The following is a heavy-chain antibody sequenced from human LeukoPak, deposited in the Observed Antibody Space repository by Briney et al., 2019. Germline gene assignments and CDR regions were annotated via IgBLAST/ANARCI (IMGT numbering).Heavy chain of an antibody. J-gene: IGHJ5*02. V-gene: IGHV3-7*03. CDR3: GKERGKFAP. D-gene: IGHD3-10*01. CDR1: GLTFSSYW. CDR2: IKQDGSEK. Sequence: QTGGSLRLSCAASGLTFSSYWMSWVRQAPGKGLEWVANIKQDGSEKYYVDSVKGRFTISRDNAKNSLYLQMNSLRAEDTAVYYCGKERGKFAPGGGETLVPVS.